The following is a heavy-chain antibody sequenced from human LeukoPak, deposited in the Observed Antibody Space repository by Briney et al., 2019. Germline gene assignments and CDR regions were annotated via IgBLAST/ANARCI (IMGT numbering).Heavy chain of an antibody. CDR3: AKEGSRRSLFRSFGH. J-gene: IGHJ4*01. CDR2: ISSSSSYI. D-gene: IGHD3-10*01. V-gene: IGHV3-21*01. Sequence: GGSLRLSCAASGFTFSSYSMNWVRQAPGKGLEWVSSISSSSSYIYYADSVKGRFTISRDNAKNSLYLQMNSLRAEDTAVYYCAKEGSRRSLFRSFGHWGQGTLGTVS. CDR1: GFTFSSYS.